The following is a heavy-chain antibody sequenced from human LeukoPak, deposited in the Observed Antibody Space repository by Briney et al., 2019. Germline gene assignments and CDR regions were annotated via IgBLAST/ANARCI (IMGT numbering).Heavy chain of an antibody. Sequence: KHGESLKISCKGSGYSSTNYWIGWVRQMPGKGLEWMGIIYPGDSDTRYSPSFQGQVTISADKSISTAYLQWSSLKASDTAMYYCVRGTSSSWYENWGQGTLVTVSS. CDR1: GYSSTNYW. D-gene: IGHD6-13*01. CDR2: IYPGDSDT. V-gene: IGHV5-51*01. J-gene: IGHJ4*02. CDR3: VRGTSSSWYEN.